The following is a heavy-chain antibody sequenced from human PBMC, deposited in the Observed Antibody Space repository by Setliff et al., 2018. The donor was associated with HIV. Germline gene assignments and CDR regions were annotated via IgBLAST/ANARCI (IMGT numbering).Heavy chain of an antibody. CDR2: IYYSGST. J-gene: IGHJ4*02. Sequence: SETLSLTCAVSGGSISSSSYYWGWIRQPPGKGLEWIGSIYYSGSTYYNPSLKSRVTISVDTSKNQFSLKLSSVTAADTAVYYCARRGAYYDILTGYRSHYFDYWGQGTLVTVSS. CDR3: ARRGAYYDILTGYRSHYFDY. V-gene: IGHV4-39*01. CDR1: GGSISSSSYY. D-gene: IGHD3-9*01.